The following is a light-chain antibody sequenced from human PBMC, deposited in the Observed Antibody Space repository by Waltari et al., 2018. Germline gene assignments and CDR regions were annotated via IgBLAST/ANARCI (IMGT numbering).Light chain of an antibody. Sequence: DIQMTQSPSPLSASVGDRGTITCRASQAISSYLAWYQQNTGKVPKLLIYSASTLQSGVPSRCSGSGSGTDVSLTISSLQPEDVATYYCQQYNSAPPLTFGGGTKVEIK. CDR2: SAS. CDR3: QQYNSAPPLT. V-gene: IGKV1-27*01. CDR1: QAISSY. J-gene: IGKJ4*01.